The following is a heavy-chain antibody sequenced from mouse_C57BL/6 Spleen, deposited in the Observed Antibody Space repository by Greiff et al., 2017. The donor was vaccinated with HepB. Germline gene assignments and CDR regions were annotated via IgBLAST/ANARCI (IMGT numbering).Heavy chain of an antibody. CDR3: ARWSGDYYAMDY. D-gene: IGHD3-1*01. CDR1: GYTFTSYG. J-gene: IGHJ4*01. CDR2: IYPRSGNT. V-gene: IGHV1-81*01. Sequence: QVQLKQSGAELARPGASVKLSCKASGYTFTSYGISWVKQRTGQGLEWIGEIYPRSGNTYYNEKFKGKATLTADKSSSTAYMELRSLTSEDSAVYFCARWSGDYYAMDYWGQGTSVTVSS.